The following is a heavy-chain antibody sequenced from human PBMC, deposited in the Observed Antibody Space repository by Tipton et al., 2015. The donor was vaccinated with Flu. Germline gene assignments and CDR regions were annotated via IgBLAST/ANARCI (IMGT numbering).Heavy chain of an antibody. V-gene: IGHV4-38-2*01. CDR2: VSHSGNT. Sequence: TLSLTCAVSNGSITSGHYWGWIRQPPGQGLEWIGSVSHSGNTYFNPSLKSRVTMSVDTSMNQFSLKVTSVTAADTAVYYCARVSPRRITAIVVTMLPEGYFDYWGQGSLVSVSS. CDR3: ARVSPRRITAIVVTMLPEGYFDY. D-gene: IGHD3-22*01. J-gene: IGHJ4*02. CDR1: NGSITSGHY.